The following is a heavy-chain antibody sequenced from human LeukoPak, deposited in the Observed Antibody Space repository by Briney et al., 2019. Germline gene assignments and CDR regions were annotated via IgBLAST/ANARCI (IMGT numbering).Heavy chain of an antibody. Sequence: PSETLSLTCTVSGGSNSSSSYYWGWIRQPPGKGLEWIGSIYYSGSTYYNPSLKSRVTISVDTSKNQFSLKLSSVTAADTAVYYCASWGAYYYDSSGYPREIDYWGQGTLVTVSS. J-gene: IGHJ4*02. CDR2: IYYSGST. CDR1: GGSNSSSSYY. D-gene: IGHD3-22*01. V-gene: IGHV4-39*01. CDR3: ASWGAYYYDSSGYPREIDY.